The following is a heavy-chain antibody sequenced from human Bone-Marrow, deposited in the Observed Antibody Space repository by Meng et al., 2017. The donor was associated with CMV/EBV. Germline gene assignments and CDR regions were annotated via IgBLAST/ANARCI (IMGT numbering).Heavy chain of an antibody. V-gene: IGHV3-11*04. CDR3: ARDPGGYFDY. Sequence: GSLKISCVASGFTFSDYYMSWVRQAPGKGLEWVSYISSSGHFIYYADSVKGRFTISRDNAKNSLYLQMNSLRAEDTAVYYCARDPGGYFDYWGQGTLVTVSS. J-gene: IGHJ4*02. CDR1: GFTFSDYY. CDR2: ISSSGHFI.